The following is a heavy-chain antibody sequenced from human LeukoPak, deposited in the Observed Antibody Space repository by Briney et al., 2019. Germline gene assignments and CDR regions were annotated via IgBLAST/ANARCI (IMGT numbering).Heavy chain of an antibody. CDR3: ARGRQDVTMIVVVMTAVSYYLDV. J-gene: IGHJ6*03. CDR1: GGSLSGYY. D-gene: IGHD3-22*01. V-gene: IGHV4-34*01. CDR2: MNPSGST. Sequence: SETLSLTCAVYGGSLSGYYWTWIRQPPEKGLEWIGEMNPSGSTNYNPSLKSRVTISVDTSKNQFSLELSSVTAADTAVYYCARGRQDVTMIVVVMTAVSYYLDVWGKGTTVTVS.